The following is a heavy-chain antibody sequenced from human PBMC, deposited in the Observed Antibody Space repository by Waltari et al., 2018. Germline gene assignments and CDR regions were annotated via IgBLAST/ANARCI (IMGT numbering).Heavy chain of an antibody. J-gene: IGHJ4*02. D-gene: IGHD6-13*01. CDR1: GYTVTGHY. V-gene: IGHV1-2*02. CDR2: INPNSGGT. Sequence: QVQLVQSGAEVKKPGASVNVSCTPSGYTVTGHYIHWGRHAPGQGLEWMGWINPNSGGTNYAQKFQGRVTMTRDTSISTAYMELSRLRSDDTAVYYCARWGSFGYSSSWGFDYWGQGTLVTVSS. CDR3: ARWGSFGYSSSWGFDY.